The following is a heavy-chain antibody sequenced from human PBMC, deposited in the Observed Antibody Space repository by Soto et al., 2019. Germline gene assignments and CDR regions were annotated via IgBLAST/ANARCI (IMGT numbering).Heavy chain of an antibody. CDR2: ISYDGSDE. D-gene: IGHD2-2*01. V-gene: IGHV3-30*18. CDR3: AKDTSPGVSASSSDY. Sequence: QVQLVESGGGVVQPGRSLRLSCAASGFTFSSLGMHWVRQAPGKGLEWVALISYDGSDEYYRDSVKGRFTISRDNSKNTLFLQVNSLRPEDTAVYYCAKDTSPGVSASSSDYWGQGALVTVSS. CDR1: GFTFSSLG. J-gene: IGHJ4*02.